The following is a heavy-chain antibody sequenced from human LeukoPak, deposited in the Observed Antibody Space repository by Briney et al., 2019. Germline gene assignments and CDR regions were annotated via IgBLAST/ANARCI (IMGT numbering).Heavy chain of an antibody. CDR2: ISPVDGNT. J-gene: IGHJ6*03. CDR3: ARDEVAPVTNYYYYYMDV. D-gene: IGHD4-11*01. CDR1: GYTFTSFG. Sequence: ASVKVSCKASGYTFTSFGISWVRQAPGQGLEWMGWISPVDGNTNYAEDFQGRVTMTTDTSTTTAYMELRSLQSDDTAVYYCARDEVAPVTNYYYYYMDVWGKGTTVTVSS. V-gene: IGHV1-18*01.